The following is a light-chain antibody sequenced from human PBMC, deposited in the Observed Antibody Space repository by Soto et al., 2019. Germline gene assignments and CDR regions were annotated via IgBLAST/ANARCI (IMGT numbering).Light chain of an antibody. CDR1: QSVSTL. J-gene: IGKJ1*01. CDR2: KAS. CDR3: QQYNRYSPWA. V-gene: IGKV1-5*03. Sequence: DVQMTQSPSTLSASVGERVTITCRASQSVSTLLAWYQQKPGKAPKLLIYKASSLESGVPSRFSGSGSGTDFTLTISSLQPDDFGTYYCQQYNRYSPWAFGQETKVDIK.